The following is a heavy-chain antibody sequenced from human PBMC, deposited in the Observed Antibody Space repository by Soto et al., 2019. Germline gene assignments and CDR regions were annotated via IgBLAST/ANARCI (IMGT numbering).Heavy chain of an antibody. CDR3: AISSISRSALAY. CDR2: IXXGXSXX. Sequence: CDGSGKSVDIYGSHWVRKMPGKGLXGMXXIXXGXSXXXYXXSFQGHVTISVDKSISTAYLQWSSLKASDTAMYYCAISSISRSALAYWGRGTPVPVSS. V-gene: IGHV5-10-1*01. D-gene: IGHD2-2*01. CDR1: GKSVDIYG. J-gene: IGHJ4*02.